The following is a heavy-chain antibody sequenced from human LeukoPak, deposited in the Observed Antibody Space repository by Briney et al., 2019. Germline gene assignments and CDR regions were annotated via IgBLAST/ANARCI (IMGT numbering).Heavy chain of an antibody. D-gene: IGHD3-10*02. V-gene: IGHV3-66*04. CDR1: GFTVSSSY. Sequence: PGGSLRLSCAASGFTVSSSYMNWVRQAPGKGLEWVSVIYNSDRAYYADSVEGRFTISRDNSENTLYLQMTSLRAEDTAVYYCARQGSHTYVLDIWGQGTMVTVSS. CDR2: IYNSDRA. J-gene: IGHJ3*02. CDR3: ARQGSHTYVLDI.